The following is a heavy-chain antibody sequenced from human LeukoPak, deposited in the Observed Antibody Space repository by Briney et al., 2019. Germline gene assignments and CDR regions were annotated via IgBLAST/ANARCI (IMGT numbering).Heavy chain of an antibody. Sequence: GSLRLTCAASGFTFSGSGMSWVRQAPGKGLEWISSSGDSDGSTYYADSLKGRFTISRDNSKNTLYLQMNNLRAEDTAVYYCAKGGCRGTCNPLAYWGQGALVTVSP. V-gene: IGHV3-23*01. J-gene: IGHJ4*02. D-gene: IGHD2-15*01. CDR2: SGDSDGST. CDR1: GFTFSGSG. CDR3: AKGGCRGTCNPLAY.